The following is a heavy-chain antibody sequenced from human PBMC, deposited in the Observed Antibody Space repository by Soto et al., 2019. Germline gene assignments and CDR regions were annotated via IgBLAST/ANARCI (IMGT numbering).Heavy chain of an antibody. CDR1: GYTFTSYY. J-gene: IGHJ6*02. Sequence: ASVKVSCKASGYTFTSYYMHWVRQAPGQGLEWMGIINPSGGSTSYAQKFQGRVTMTRDTSTSTVYMELSSLRSEDTAVYYCAGDSIITIFGVVIPERYYYYYYGMDVWGQGTTVTVSS. CDR2: INPSGGST. D-gene: IGHD3-3*01. V-gene: IGHV1-46*01. CDR3: AGDSIITIFGVVIPERYYYYYYGMDV.